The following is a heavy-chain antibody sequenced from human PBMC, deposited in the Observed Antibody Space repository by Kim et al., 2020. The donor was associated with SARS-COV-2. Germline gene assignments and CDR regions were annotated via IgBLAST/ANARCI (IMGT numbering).Heavy chain of an antibody. CDR1: GGSFSGYY. CDR3: ARSSAARYRYSGSYKGAFDI. D-gene: IGHD1-26*01. J-gene: IGHJ3*02. V-gene: IGHV4-34*01. Sequence: SETLSLTCAVYGGSFSGYYWSWIRQPPGKGLEWIGEINHSGSTNYNPSLKSRVTISVDTSKNQFSLKLSSVTAADTAVYYCARSSAARYRYSGSYKGAFDIWAQGTMVTVSS. CDR2: INHSGST.